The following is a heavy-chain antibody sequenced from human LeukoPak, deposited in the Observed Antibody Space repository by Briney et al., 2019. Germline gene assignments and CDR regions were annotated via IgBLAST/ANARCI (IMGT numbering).Heavy chain of an antibody. CDR2: IYTSGST. D-gene: IGHD2-15*01. CDR1: SGSISNYD. J-gene: IGHJ4*02. CDR3: ASRVGGQRGNFDY. Sequence: PSETLSLTCTVSSGSISNYDGSWIRQPAGKGLEWIGRIYTSGSTNYNPSLKSRVTMSVDTSKKQFSLKLSSVTAADTAVYYCASRVGGQRGNFDYWGQGTLVTVSS. V-gene: IGHV4-4*07.